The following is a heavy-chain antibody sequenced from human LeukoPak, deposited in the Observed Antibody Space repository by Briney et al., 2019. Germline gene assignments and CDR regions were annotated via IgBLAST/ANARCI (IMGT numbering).Heavy chain of an antibody. J-gene: IGHJ3*02. CDR1: GGSISSYY. Sequence: SETLSLTCTVSGGSISSYYWSWIRQPAGKGLEWIGRIYTSGSTNYNPSLKSRVTMSVDTSKNQFSLKLSSVTAADTAVYYCARWGMGSSGYSSAFDIWGQGIMVTVSS. V-gene: IGHV4-4*07. CDR3: ARWGMGSSGYSSAFDI. D-gene: IGHD3-22*01. CDR2: IYTSGST.